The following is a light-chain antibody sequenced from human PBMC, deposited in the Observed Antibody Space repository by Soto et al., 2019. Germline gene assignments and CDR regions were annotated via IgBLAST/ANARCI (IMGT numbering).Light chain of an antibody. J-gene: IGKJ1*01. V-gene: IGKV1-27*01. CDR3: HQYKSAPRT. Sequence: DIQMTQSPSSLSACVGDGVAITCRASQGIANYLSWYQQKPGKVPDLLIYAASTLQSGVPSRFSGSTSGTDFTLTISSLQPEDVGTYYCHQYKSAPRTFGQGTKVEIK. CDR2: AAS. CDR1: QGIANY.